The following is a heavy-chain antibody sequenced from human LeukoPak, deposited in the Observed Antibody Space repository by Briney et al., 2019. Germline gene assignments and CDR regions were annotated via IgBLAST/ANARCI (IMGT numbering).Heavy chain of an antibody. D-gene: IGHD6-13*01. CDR3: AREEITAAGRSLDY. V-gene: IGHV4-4*07. CDR2: IYPSGST. CDR1: GGSINNYY. J-gene: IGHJ4*02. Sequence: PSETLSLTCTVSGGSINNYYWSWIRQPAGKGLEWIGRIYPSGSTNDNPALKSRVNMSIDTSKNQFSLKLTSVSAAHTAVYYCAREEITAAGRSLDYWGQGTLVTVSS.